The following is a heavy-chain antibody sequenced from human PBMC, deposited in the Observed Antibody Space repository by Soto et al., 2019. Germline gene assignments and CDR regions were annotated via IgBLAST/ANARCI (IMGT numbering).Heavy chain of an antibody. CDR1: GGTFSSYA. J-gene: IGHJ3*02. D-gene: IGHD3-22*01. Sequence: ASVKVSCKASGGTFSSYAISWVRRAPGQGLEWMGGIIPIFGTANYAQKFQGRVTITADESTSTAYMELSSLRSEDTAVYYCARVLYYYDSSPRAFDIWGQGTMVTVSS. V-gene: IGHV1-69*13. CDR3: ARVLYYYDSSPRAFDI. CDR2: IIPIFGTA.